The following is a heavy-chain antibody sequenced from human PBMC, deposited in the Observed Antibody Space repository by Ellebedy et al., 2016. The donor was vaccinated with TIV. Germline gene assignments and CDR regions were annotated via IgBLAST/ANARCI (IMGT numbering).Heavy chain of an antibody. Sequence: PSETLSLTCAASGFTFSSYWMSWVRQAPGEGLEWVANIKYDLSQTYYLDSMKGRFTISRDNAKNSLYLQMNSLRAEDTAVYYCAKTVGGTNIILDYWGLGTQVIVSS. D-gene: IGHD4-23*01. V-gene: IGHV3-7*03. CDR1: GFTFSSYW. CDR2: IKYDLSQT. CDR3: AKTVGGTNIILDY. J-gene: IGHJ4*02.